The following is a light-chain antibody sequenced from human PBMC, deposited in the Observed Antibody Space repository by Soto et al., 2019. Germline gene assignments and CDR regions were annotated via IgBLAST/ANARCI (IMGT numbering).Light chain of an antibody. Sequence: QSVLTQPPSVSGAPGQRVTISCTGSSSNIGAGYDVHWYQQFPGTAPKLLIYANSNRPSGVPDRFSASKSGTSASLAITGLQADDEAAYYCQCYDTNPRGVFGTGTKLTVL. CDR1: SSNIGAGYD. V-gene: IGLV1-40*01. CDR2: ANS. CDR3: QCYDTNPRGV. J-gene: IGLJ1*01.